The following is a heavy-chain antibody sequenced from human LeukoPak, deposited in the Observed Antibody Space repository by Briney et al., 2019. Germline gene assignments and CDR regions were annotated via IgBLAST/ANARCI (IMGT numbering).Heavy chain of an antibody. D-gene: IGHD3-22*01. J-gene: IGHJ4*02. V-gene: IGHV1-69*04. CDR2: IIPILGIA. Sequence: ASVKVSCKASGGTFSSYAISWVRQAPGQGLEWMGRIIPILGIANYAQKFQGRVTITADKSTSTAYMELSSLRSEDTVVYHCARERGGYYYDSSGYYYFDYWGQGTLVTVSS. CDR1: GGTFSSYA. CDR3: ARERGGYYYDSSGYYYFDY.